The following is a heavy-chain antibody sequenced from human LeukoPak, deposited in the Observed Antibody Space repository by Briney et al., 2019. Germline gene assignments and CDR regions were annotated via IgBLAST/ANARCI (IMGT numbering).Heavy chain of an antibody. V-gene: IGHV1-2*02. Sequence: ASVKVSCKASGYTFTGYYMHWVRQAPGQGLEWMGWINPNSGGTNYAQNFQGRVTMTRDTSISTAYMELSRLRSDDTAVYYCARGHRTLHYFDYWGQGTLVTVSS. J-gene: IGHJ4*02. CDR2: INPNSGGT. CDR1: GYTFTGYY. CDR3: ARGHRTLHYFDY.